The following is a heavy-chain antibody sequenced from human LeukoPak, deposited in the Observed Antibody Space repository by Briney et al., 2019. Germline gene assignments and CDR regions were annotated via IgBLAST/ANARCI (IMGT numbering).Heavy chain of an antibody. CDR1: GFTFSSYA. CDR2: IAGSDGST. J-gene: IGHJ4*02. Sequence: GGSLRLSCAASGFTFSSYAMSWVRQAPGKGLEWISAIAGSDGSTYYADSVRGRFTISRDNSKNTLCLQMNSLRAEDTAVYYCARPEYSSSWYRFAGSAYYFDYWGQGTLVTVSS. D-gene: IGHD6-13*01. V-gene: IGHV3-23*01. CDR3: ARPEYSSSWYRFAGSAYYFDY.